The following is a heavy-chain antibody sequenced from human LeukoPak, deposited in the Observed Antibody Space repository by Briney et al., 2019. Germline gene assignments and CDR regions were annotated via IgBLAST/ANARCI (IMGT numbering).Heavy chain of an antibody. CDR1: GFTFSNYA. Sequence: GGSLRLSCAASGFTFSNYAMTWVRQAPGKGLEWVSAISGSGGSTYYADSVKGRFTISRDNSKNTLYLQMNSLRAEDTAVYYCARDLSGSYFDFWGQGTLVTVSS. J-gene: IGHJ4*02. CDR2: ISGSGGST. CDR3: ARDLSGSYFDF. D-gene: IGHD1-26*01. V-gene: IGHV3-23*01.